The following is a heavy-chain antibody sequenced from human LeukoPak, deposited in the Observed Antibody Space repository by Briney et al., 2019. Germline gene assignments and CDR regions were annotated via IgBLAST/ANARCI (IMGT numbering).Heavy chain of an antibody. V-gene: IGHV1-18*01. CDR3: ASGPETYYYDSSGYTDY. D-gene: IGHD3-22*01. CDR1: GYTFTSYG. J-gene: IGHJ4*02. CDR2: ISAYNGNT. Sequence: ASVTVSCTASGYTFTSYGISWVRQAPGQGLEWMGWISAYNGNTNYAQKLQGRVTMTTDTSTSTAYMELRSLRSDDTAVYYCASGPETYYYDSSGYTDYWGQGTLVTVSS.